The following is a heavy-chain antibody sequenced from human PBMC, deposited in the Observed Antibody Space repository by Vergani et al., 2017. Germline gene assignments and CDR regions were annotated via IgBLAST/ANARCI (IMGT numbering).Heavy chain of an antibody. CDR1: GYIFSNFW. V-gene: IGHV5-51*01. Sequence: EKQLVQSGSETKKPGESLKISCQAFGYIFSNFWIGWVRQRPGRGLEWMGIIYPGDSEVKSNPPFRGQGIFSVDTSVNTAYLQLRSLQASDTATYFCASGGHGSENGGALQLWGQGTNITVSS. D-gene: IGHD3-10*01. J-gene: IGHJ3*01. CDR3: ASGGHGSENGGALQL. CDR2: IYPGDSEV.